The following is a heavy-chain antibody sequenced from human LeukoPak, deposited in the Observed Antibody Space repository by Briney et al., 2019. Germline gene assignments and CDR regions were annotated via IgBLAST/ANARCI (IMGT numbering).Heavy chain of an antibody. CDR3: ARHLSGYHSGFDY. D-gene: IGHD3-9*01. V-gene: IGHV4-59*08. J-gene: IGHJ4*02. CDR2: IYYSGST. CDR1: GGSISSYY. Sequence: RSETLSLTCTVSGGSISSYYWSWIRQPPGKGLEWIGYIYYSGSTNYNPSLKSRVTISVDTSKNQFSLRLISVTASDTAVYYCARHLSGYHSGFDYWGQGTLVTVSS.